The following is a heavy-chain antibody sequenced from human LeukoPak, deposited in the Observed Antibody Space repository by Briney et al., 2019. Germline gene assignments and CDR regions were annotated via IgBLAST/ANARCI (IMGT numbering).Heavy chain of an antibody. V-gene: IGHV3-48*03. J-gene: IGHJ6*04. CDR2: ISSSGSTI. D-gene: IGHD3-10*02. CDR1: GFTFSSYE. Sequence: GGSLRLSCAASGFTFSSYEMNWVRQAPGKGLEWVSYISSSGSTIYYADSVKGRFTTSRDNAKNSLYLQMNSLRAEDTAVYYCAELGITMIGGVWGKGTTVTISS. CDR3: AELGITMIGGV.